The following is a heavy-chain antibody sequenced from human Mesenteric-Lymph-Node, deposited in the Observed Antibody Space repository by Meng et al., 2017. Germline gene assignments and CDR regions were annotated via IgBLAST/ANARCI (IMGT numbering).Heavy chain of an antibody. D-gene: IGHD3-10*01. J-gene: IGHJ3*02. CDR1: GGSFSGYY. Sequence: SETLSLTCAVYGGSFSGYYWSWIRQPPGKGLEWIGEINHSGSTNYNPSLKSRVAISVDTSKNQFSLKLSSVTAADTAVYYCARAGLYYYVSGTDDAFAIWGQGTMVTVSS. V-gene: IGHV4-34*01. CDR3: ARAGLYYYVSGTDDAFAI. CDR2: INHSGST.